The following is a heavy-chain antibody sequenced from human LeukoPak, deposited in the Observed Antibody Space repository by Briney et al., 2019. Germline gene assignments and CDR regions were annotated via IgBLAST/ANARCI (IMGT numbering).Heavy chain of an antibody. CDR1: GFTFSSYW. J-gene: IGHJ4*02. D-gene: IGHD3-22*01. CDR2: VNSDGSRT. CDR3: ARVYYYDTTGYYY. Sequence: GGSLRLSCAASGFTFSSYWMHWVRQAPGKGLVWVSRVNSDGSRTDYADSVKGRFTISRDNAKNTMYLQMTSLRAEDTAVYYCARVYYYDTTGYYYWGPGSLVTVSS. V-gene: IGHV3-74*01.